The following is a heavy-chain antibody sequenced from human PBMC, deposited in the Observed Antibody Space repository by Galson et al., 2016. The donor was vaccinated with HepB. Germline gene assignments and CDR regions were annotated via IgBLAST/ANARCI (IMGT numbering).Heavy chain of an antibody. Sequence: SLRLSCAASGFTFSNYGMHWVRQAPGKGLEWAAVISYSGSNKYYADSVKGRFTISRDNFKNTLYLQMNSLRAEDTAVYYCAKDRVKVATLNWFDPWGQGTLVTVSS. CDR1: GFTFSNYG. D-gene: IGHD1-26*01. V-gene: IGHV3-30*18. CDR3: AKDRVKVATLNWFDP. CDR2: ISYSGSNK. J-gene: IGHJ5*02.